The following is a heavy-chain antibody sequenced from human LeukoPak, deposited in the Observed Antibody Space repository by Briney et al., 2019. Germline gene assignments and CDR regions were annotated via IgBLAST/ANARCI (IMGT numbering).Heavy chain of an antibody. CDR1: GFTVSSNY. D-gene: IGHD2-2*01. Sequence: GGSLRLSCAASGFTVSSNYMSGVRQAPGKGLEWVSVIYSGGSTYYADSVKGRFTISRDNSKNTLYLQMNSLRAEDTAVHYCARVYSGYCSSTSCEGVFDYWGQGTLVTVSS. J-gene: IGHJ4*02. V-gene: IGHV3-66*02. CDR3: ARVYSGYCSSTSCEGVFDY. CDR2: IYSGGST.